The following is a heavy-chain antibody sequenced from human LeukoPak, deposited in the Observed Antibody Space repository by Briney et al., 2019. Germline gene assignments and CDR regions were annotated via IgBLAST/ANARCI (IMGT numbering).Heavy chain of an antibody. CDR3: ARHSTLAAAFGFDP. CDR1: GGSISSSSYY. V-gene: IGHV4-39*01. CDR2: IYYSGST. Sequence: SETLSLTCTVSGGSISSSSYYWGWIRQPPGKGLEWIGSIYYSGSTYYNPSLKSRVTISVDTSKNQFSLKLSSVTAADTAVYYCARHSTLAAAFGFDPWGQGTLVTVSS. D-gene: IGHD6-13*01. J-gene: IGHJ5*02.